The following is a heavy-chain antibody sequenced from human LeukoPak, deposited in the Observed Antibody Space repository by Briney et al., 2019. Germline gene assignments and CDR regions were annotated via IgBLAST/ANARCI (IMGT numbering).Heavy chain of an antibody. CDR2: IYYSGST. J-gene: IGHJ4*02. V-gene: IGHV4-39*07. CDR1: GGSISSYY. D-gene: IGHD6-13*01. CDR3: ARDFGTYSSSWSNFDY. Sequence: SETLSLTCTVSGGSISSYYWGWIRQPPGKGLEWIGSIYYSGSTYYNPSLKSRVTISVDTSKNQFSLKLSSVTAADTAVYYCARDFGTYSSSWSNFDYWGKGTLVTVSS.